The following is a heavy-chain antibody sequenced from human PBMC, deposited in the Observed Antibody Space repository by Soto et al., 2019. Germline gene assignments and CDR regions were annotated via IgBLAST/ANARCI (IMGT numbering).Heavy chain of an antibody. CDR2: IYYSGST. V-gene: IGHV4-59*08. J-gene: IGHJ4*02. CDR3: AGRYGFCFDY. Sequence: SDTLSLTFTVSGCSISSYYWSWIRQPPGKGLEWIGYIYYSGSTNYNPSLKSRVTISVDTSKNQFSLKLSSVTAADTAVYYCAGRYGFCFDYWGQGTPVTAPQ. CDR1: GCSISSYY. D-gene: IGHD5-18*01.